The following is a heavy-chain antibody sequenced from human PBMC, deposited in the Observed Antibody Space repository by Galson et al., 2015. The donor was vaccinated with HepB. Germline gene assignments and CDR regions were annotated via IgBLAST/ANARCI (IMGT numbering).Heavy chain of an antibody. CDR2: IIPIFGTA. V-gene: IGHV1-69*13. D-gene: IGHD3-16*01. CDR1: GGTFSSYA. Sequence: SVKVSCKASGGTFSSYAISWVRQAPGQGLEWMGGIIPIFGTANYAQKFQGRVTITADESTSTAYMELSSLRSEDTAVYYCARGGDYGSGWFDPWGQGTLVTVSS. J-gene: IGHJ5*02. CDR3: ARGGDYGSGWFDP.